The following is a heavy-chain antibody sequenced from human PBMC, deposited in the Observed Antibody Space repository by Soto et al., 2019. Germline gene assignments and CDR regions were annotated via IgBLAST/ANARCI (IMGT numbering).Heavy chain of an antibody. CDR2: IIPIFGTT. CDR1: GGTFSSYA. D-gene: IGHD2-15*01. J-gene: IGHJ5*02. V-gene: IGHV1-69*13. CDR3: ARDRCSGGSCYTIGFDP. Sequence: ASVKVSCKASGGTFSSYAISWVRQAPGQGLEWMGGIIPIFGTTNYAQKFQGRVTITADESTSTAYMELSSLRSEDTAVYYCARDRCSGGSCYTIGFDPWGQGTLVTVSS.